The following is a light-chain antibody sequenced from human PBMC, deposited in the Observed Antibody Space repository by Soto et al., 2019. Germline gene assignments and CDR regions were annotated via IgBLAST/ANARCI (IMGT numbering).Light chain of an antibody. Sequence: EIVLTQSPGTLSLSPGERATLSCRASQSVANNYLAWYQQKPGQAPRFLIYDASSRATGIPDRFSGSGSGTDFTLTINRLEPEDFAVYYCEQYGSTPLTFGGGTKVEIK. V-gene: IGKV3-20*01. CDR1: QSVANNY. CDR3: EQYGSTPLT. CDR2: DAS. J-gene: IGKJ4*01.